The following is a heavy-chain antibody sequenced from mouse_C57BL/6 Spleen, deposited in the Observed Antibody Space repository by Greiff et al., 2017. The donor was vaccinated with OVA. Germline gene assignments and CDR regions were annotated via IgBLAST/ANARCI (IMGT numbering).Heavy chain of an antibody. CDR2: IYPGDGDT. CDR1: GYAFSSSW. Sequence: VKLQQSGAELVKPGASVKISCKASGYAFSSSWMNWVKQRPGQGLEWIGRIYPGDGDTNYNGKFKGKATLTADKSSSTAYMQLSRLTSEDSAVYFCARGDYNYDGWFDYWGQGTLVTVSA. V-gene: IGHV1-82*01. D-gene: IGHD2-12*01. CDR3: ARGDYNYDGWFDY. J-gene: IGHJ3*01.